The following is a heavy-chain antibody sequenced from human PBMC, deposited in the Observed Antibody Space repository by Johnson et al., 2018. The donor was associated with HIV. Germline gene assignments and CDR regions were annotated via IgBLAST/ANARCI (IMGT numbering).Heavy chain of an antibody. V-gene: IGHV3-30-3*01. J-gene: IGHJ3*02. CDR3: ARGKGAAVGLDAFDI. D-gene: IGHD6-13*01. CDR1: GFSFSDSA. CDR2: ISFDGSTI. Sequence: QVQLVESGGGVVQPGRSLRLSCAASGFSFSDSAMHWVRQAPGKGLEWVAVISFDGSTIYYANSVEGRFTISRDNARNSLYLQMNSLRAEDTALYFCARGKGAAVGLDAFDIWGQGTKVTVSS.